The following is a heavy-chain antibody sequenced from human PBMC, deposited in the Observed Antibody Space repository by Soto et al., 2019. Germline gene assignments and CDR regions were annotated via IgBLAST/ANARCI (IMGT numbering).Heavy chain of an antibody. D-gene: IGHD5-12*01. J-gene: IGHJ5*02. CDR1: GYTFTGYY. CDR3: ARSKSGYDDNWFDP. CDR2: INPNSGGT. V-gene: IGHV1-2*02. Sequence: ASVKVSCKASGYTFTGYYMHWVRQAPGQGLEWMGWINPNSGGTNYAQKLQGRVTMTRDTSISTAYMELSRLRSDDTAVYYCARSKSGYDDNWFDPWGQGTLVTVSS.